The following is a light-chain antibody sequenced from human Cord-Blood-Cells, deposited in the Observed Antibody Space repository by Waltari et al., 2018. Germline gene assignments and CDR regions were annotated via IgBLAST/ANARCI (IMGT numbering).Light chain of an antibody. CDR2: WAS. CDR3: QQYYSTPYS. J-gene: IGKJ2*03. CDR1: QSVLYSSNNKNY. Sequence: DIVMTQSPDSLAVSLGERATIKCKSSQSVLYSSNNKNYLAWYQQKPGQPPKLLIYWASTRESGVPDRFSGSGSGTDFTLTISSLQAEDVAVYYCQQYYSTPYSFGQWTKLEIK. V-gene: IGKV4-1*01.